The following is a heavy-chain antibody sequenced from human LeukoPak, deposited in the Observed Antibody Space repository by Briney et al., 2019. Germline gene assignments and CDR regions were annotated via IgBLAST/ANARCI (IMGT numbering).Heavy chain of an antibody. Sequence: PWGSLRLSCAASGFTFSSYAMHWVRQAPGKGLEYVSAISSNGGSTYYANSVKGRFTISRDNSKNTLYLQMGSLRAEDMAVYYCARAAMVTGPNWFDPWGQGTLVTVSS. CDR1: GFTFSSYA. CDR3: ARAAMVTGPNWFDP. V-gene: IGHV3-64*01. J-gene: IGHJ5*02. CDR2: ISSNGGST. D-gene: IGHD5-18*01.